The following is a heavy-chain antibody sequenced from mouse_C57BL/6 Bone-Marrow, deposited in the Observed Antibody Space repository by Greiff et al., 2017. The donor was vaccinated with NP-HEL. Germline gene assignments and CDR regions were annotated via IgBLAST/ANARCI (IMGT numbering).Heavy chain of an antibody. V-gene: IGHV1-81*01. CDR1: GYTFTSYG. D-gene: IGHD2-1*01. CDR2: IYPRSGNT. Sequence: QVQLQQSGAELARPGASVKLSCKASGYTFTSYGISWVKQRTGQGLEWIGEIYPRSGNTYYNEKFKGKATLTADKSFSTAYMELRSLTSEDSAVYFCARLGGIYYPIRGYFDYWGQGTTLTVSS. J-gene: IGHJ2*01. CDR3: ARLGGIYYPIRGYFDY.